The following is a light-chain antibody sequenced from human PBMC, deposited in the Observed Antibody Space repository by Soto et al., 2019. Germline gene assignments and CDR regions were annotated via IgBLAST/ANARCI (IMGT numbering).Light chain of an antibody. V-gene: IGLV2-14*03. Sequence: GSPGQAITVSCSGTSSDIGAHNFVSWYQQHPGKAPKLIIYEVINRPSGVSDRFSGSKSGNTASLTISGLQSEDEADYYCNSYTTSNTFVFGSGTKVTVL. CDR2: EVI. CDR3: NSYTTSNTFV. CDR1: SSDIGAHNF. J-gene: IGLJ1*01.